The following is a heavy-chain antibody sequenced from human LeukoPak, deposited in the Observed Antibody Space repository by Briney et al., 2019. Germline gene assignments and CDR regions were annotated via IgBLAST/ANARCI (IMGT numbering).Heavy chain of an antibody. CDR2: ISSSSTYI. Sequence: GGSLRLSCAASGFIFSSCTINWVRQAPGKGLEWVSSISSSSTYIYYADSVKGRFTISRDNAKNSLYLQMNSLRAEDTAVYYCARDTYGSGSYSDYWGQGTLVTVSS. CDR3: ARDTYGSGSYSDY. D-gene: IGHD3-10*01. V-gene: IGHV3-21*01. J-gene: IGHJ4*02. CDR1: GFIFSSCT.